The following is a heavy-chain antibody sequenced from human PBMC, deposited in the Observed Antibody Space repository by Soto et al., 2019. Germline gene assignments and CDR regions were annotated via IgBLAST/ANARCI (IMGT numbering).Heavy chain of an antibody. CDR2: ISYDGSHK. CDR3: AKDQYATSSGAFDY. J-gene: IGHJ4*02. V-gene: IGHV3-30*18. CDR1: GFTFSSYD. Sequence: SLRLSCAASGFTFSSYDMHWVRQAPGKGLEWVAVISYDGSHKSYVDSVKGRFTISRDNAKNTLYLQMNSLRTEDTAVFYCAKDQYATSSGAFDYWGPGTLVTVSS. D-gene: IGHD6-6*01.